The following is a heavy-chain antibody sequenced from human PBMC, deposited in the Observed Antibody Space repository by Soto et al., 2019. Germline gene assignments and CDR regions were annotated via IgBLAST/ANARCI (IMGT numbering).Heavy chain of an antibody. D-gene: IGHD2-21*02. CDR1: GYSFTNDY. CDR2: INAGGGYT. J-gene: IGHJ5*02. CDR3: NCGVAIVVVTAPFVL. Sequence: ASVKVSCKASGYSFTNDYMHWVRQAPGQGLEWMGTINAGGGYTTYAQRFQGRVTMTRDTSTSTVSMELSSLRYEDTALYYCNCGVAIVVVTAPFVLWG. V-gene: IGHV1-46*01.